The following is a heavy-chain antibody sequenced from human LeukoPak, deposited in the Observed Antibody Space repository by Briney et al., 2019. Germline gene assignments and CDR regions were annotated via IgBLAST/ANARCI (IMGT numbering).Heavy chain of an antibody. CDR1: GGSINNYY. J-gene: IGHJ5*02. D-gene: IGHD3-9*01. CDR3: ARQGGYDILTGDFKRGWFDP. Sequence: SETLSLTCTVSGGSINNYYWSWIRQPPGKGLEWIGYIYYSGSTNYNPSLKSRVTISVDTSKNQFSLKLSSVTAADTAVYYCARQGGYDILTGDFKRGWFDPWGQGTLVTVSS. CDR2: IYYSGST. V-gene: IGHV4-59*08.